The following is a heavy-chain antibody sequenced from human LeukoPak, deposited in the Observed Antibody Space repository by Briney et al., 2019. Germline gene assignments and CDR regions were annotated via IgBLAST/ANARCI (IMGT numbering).Heavy chain of an antibody. D-gene: IGHD4-23*01. J-gene: IGHJ4*02. CDR3: ARVSTTVVTPLRY. CDR1: GGAFSSYA. V-gene: IGHV1-69*04. CDR2: IIPILGIA. Sequence: SVKVSCKASGGAFSSYAISWVRQAPGQGLEWMGRIIPILGIANYAQKFQGRVTITADKSTSTAYMELSSLRSEDTAVYYCARVSTTVVTPLRYWGQGTLVTVSS.